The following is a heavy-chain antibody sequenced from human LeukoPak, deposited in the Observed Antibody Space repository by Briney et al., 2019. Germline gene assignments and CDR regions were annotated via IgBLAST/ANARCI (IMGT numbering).Heavy chain of an antibody. D-gene: IGHD6-13*01. J-gene: IGHJ4*02. CDR2: IYYSGST. V-gene: IGHV4-59*08. CDR3: ARHSDSSWYYGFDY. CDR1: GGSISSYY. Sequence: SETLSLTCTVSGGSISSYYWSWIRQPPGKGLEWNGYIYYSGSTNYNPSLKSRVTISVDTSKNQFSLKLSSVTAADTAVYYCARHSDSSWYYGFDYWGQGTLVTVSS.